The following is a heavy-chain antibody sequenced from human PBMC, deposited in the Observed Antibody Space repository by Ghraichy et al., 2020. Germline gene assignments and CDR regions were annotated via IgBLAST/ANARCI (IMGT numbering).Heavy chain of an antibody. CDR3: AREGMDYGMDV. Sequence: SQTISLTCTVSGGSISSSGYYWGWIRQPPGKGLEWIGSIYYSGSTYYRPSLKSRVTISVDTSKNQFSLKLSSLTAADTAVYYCAREGMDYGMDVWGQGTTVTVSS. CDR1: GGSISSSGYY. CDR2: IYYSGST. V-gene: IGHV4-39*02. D-gene: IGHD1-14*01. J-gene: IGHJ6*02.